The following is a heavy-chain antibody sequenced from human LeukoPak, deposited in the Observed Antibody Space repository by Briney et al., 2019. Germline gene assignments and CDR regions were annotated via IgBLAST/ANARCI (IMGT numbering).Heavy chain of an antibody. Sequence: ASETLSLTCTVSGGSFSSSNYYWGWIRQPPGKGLEWIGSIFYSGSTYYNPSLKSRVTISVDTSKNQFSLKLSSVTAADTAVYYCARHGLEPRTTVTHFDYWGQGTLVTVSS. D-gene: IGHD4-17*01. V-gene: IGHV4-39*01. J-gene: IGHJ4*02. CDR3: ARHGLEPRTTVTHFDY. CDR1: GGSFSSSNYY. CDR2: IFYSGST.